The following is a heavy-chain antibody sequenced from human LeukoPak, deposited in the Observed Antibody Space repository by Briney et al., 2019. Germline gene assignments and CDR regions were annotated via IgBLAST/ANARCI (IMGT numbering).Heavy chain of an antibody. CDR3: AKSTRGGYDRPFDY. V-gene: IGHV3-23*01. CDR2: ISDSGGST. Sequence: PGGSLRLSCAASGFTFSSYAMSWVRQAPGKGLEWVSSISDSGGSTYYADSVKGRFTISRDNSKNTLYLQVNSLRVEDTAVYYCAKSTRGGYDRPFDYWGQGTLVTVSS. D-gene: IGHD5-12*01. J-gene: IGHJ4*02. CDR1: GFTFSSYA.